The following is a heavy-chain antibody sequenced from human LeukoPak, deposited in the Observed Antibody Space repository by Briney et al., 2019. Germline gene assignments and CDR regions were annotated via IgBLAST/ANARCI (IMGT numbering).Heavy chain of an antibody. D-gene: IGHD6-19*01. V-gene: IGHV3-11*01. Sequence: GGSLRLSCAASGFTFSDYYMSWIRQAPGKGLEWVSYISSSGSTIYYADSVKGRFTISRDNAKSSLYLQMNSLRAEDTAVYYCARDEGIAVANSYYYGMDVWGQGTTVTVSS. CDR3: ARDEGIAVANSYYYGMDV. CDR2: ISSSGSTI. J-gene: IGHJ6*02. CDR1: GFTFSDYY.